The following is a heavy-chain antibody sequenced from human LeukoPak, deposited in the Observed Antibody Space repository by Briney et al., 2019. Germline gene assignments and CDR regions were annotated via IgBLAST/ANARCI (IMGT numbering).Heavy chain of an antibody. D-gene: IGHD1-26*01. J-gene: IGHJ3*02. Sequence: GGSLRLSCAASGFTLSGYSMNWVRQAPGKGLEWVSSISSTSSNIYYADSVKGRFTISRDNAKNSLYLQMNSLRAEDTAVYYCAREWGIVGASDAFDIWGQGTVVTVSS. CDR1: GFTLSGYS. V-gene: IGHV3-21*01. CDR2: ISSTSSNI. CDR3: AREWGIVGASDAFDI.